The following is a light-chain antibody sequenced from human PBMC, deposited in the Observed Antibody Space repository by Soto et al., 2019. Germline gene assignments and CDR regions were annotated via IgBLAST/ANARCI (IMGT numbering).Light chain of an antibody. CDR2: WAS. J-gene: IGKJ4*01. CDR3: QQYYTTLAPT. V-gene: IGKV4-1*01. Sequence: DIVMTQSPDSLAVSLGERATISCKSSLSVLYSSNNKNYLAWYQQKPGQPPKLLIYWASTRESGVPDRFSGSGSWTDFTLTISSRQAADVAVYYCQQYYTTLAPTFGGGTKVEIK. CDR1: LSVLYSSNNKNY.